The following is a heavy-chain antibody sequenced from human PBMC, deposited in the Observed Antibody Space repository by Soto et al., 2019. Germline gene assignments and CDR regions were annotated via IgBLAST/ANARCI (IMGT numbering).Heavy chain of an antibody. V-gene: IGHV4-39*01. J-gene: IGHJ6*02. CDR2: IYYSGST. D-gene: IGHD3-22*01. CDR3: ARSETSGYPNYYDYGMDV. Sequence: QLQLQESGPGLVKPSETLSLTCTVSGGSISSSSYYWGWIRQPPGKGLEWIGSIYYSGSTYYNPSLNSRVTLSVDTSKNQFSLKLSSVTAADTAVYYCARSETSGYPNYYDYGMDVWGQGTTVTVSS. CDR1: GGSISSSSYY.